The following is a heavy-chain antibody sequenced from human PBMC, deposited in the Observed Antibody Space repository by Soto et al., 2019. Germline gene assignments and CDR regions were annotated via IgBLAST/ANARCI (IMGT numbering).Heavy chain of an antibody. CDR1: GYRFTTYG. Sequence: QVQLLQSGAEVKKPGASVKVSCKASGYRFTTYGITWVRLAPGQGLEWLGGISTYNGNTDYAQNLQDRVTMTTETSTSTAYMEVTSLTSDDTAVYYCARGLGTNGLDVWGQGTKVTVSS. J-gene: IGHJ6*02. CDR2: ISTYNGNT. CDR3: ARGLGTNGLDV. D-gene: IGHD7-27*01. V-gene: IGHV1-18*04.